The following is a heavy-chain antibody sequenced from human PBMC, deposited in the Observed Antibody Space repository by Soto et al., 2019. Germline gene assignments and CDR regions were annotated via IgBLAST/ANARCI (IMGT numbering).Heavy chain of an antibody. CDR3: ARDGGFLEWLLN. D-gene: IGHD3-3*01. Sequence: PGGSLRLSCAASGFTFSSYGMHWVRQAPGKGLEWVAVIWCDGSNKYYADSVKGRFTISRDNAKNSLYLQMNSLRAEDTAVYYCARDGGFLEWLLNWGQGTLVTVSS. CDR2: IWCDGSNK. V-gene: IGHV3-33*01. J-gene: IGHJ4*02. CDR1: GFTFSSYG.